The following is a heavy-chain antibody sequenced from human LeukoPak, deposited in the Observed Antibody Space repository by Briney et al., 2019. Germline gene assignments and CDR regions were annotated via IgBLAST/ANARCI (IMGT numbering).Heavy chain of an antibody. CDR3: TTGNMVRGVISASDI. CDR2: IKSKTDGGTT. Sequence: GGSLRLSCAASGFTFSSAWMSWVRQAPGKGLEWVGRIKSKTDGGTTDYAAPVKGRFTISRDDSKNTLYLQMNSLKTEDTAVYYCTTGNMVRGVISASDIWGQGTMVTVSS. CDR1: GFTFSSAW. D-gene: IGHD3-10*01. J-gene: IGHJ3*02. V-gene: IGHV3-15*01.